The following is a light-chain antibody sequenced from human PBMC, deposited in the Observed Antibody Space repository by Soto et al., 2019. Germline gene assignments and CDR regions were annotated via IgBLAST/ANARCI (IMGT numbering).Light chain of an antibody. CDR2: GAS. Sequence: EIVLTQSPGTLSLSPGERATLYCRARQSVSSSYLAWYQQKPGQAPRLLIYGASSRATGIPQRFGGSGSGTDFTLNISRLEPEDFAVYYCQQYYSSPYTFGQGTKVEIK. CDR3: QQYYSSPYT. V-gene: IGKV3-20*01. CDR1: QSVSSSY. J-gene: IGKJ2*01.